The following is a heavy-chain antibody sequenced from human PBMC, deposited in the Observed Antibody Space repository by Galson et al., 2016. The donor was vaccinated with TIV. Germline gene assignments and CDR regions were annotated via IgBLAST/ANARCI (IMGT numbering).Heavy chain of an antibody. CDR1: GYPVTTYY. Sequence: CKASGYPVTTYYMHWVRQGPGQGLEWMGIINPSGGGTTYAQNFQGRLTMTRDTSTSTVYMELSSLRSENTAMYYCARREYCSGDCTVHPYEYFAMDVWGQGTTVTVSS. CDR3: ARREYCSGDCTVHPYEYFAMDV. CDR2: INPSGGGT. V-gene: IGHV1-46*01. J-gene: IGHJ6*02. D-gene: IGHD2-21*02.